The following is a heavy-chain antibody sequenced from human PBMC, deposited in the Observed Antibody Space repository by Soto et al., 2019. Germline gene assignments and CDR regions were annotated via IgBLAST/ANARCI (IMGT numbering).Heavy chain of an antibody. V-gene: IGHV3-73*02. Sequence: EVQLVESGGDLVQPGGSLKLSCAPSGFSFSGFEVQWIRQAPGKGLEWVGRMRRKAVGYATAYGAAVKGRFTVSRDDSKYPKYLPMNNPTSEDTAIYLSTTFLFHARVDYGMDVWGQGTMVTVSS. CDR3: TTFLFHARVDYGMDV. J-gene: IGHJ6*02. CDR1: GFSFSGFE. CDR2: MRRKAVGYAT. D-gene: IGHD3-16*01.